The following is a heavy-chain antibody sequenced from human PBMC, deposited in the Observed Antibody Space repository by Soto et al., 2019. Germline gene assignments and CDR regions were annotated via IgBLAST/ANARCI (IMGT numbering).Heavy chain of an antibody. CDR2: IFYSEST. Sequence: QVQLHQSGPGLVKPSQTLSLPCTVYGDSVNSGRYYWHWLRQHPGKGLEWIGYIFYSESTYYNPSLWTRVTTSLDTAKTPLSLNLTSVTDADTAVYCCARGWQRVTGIDDSWGQGTLLTVSS. CDR1: GDSVNSGRYY. CDR3: ARGWQRVTGIDDS. D-gene: IGHD2-21*02. J-gene: IGHJ4*02. V-gene: IGHV4-31*03.